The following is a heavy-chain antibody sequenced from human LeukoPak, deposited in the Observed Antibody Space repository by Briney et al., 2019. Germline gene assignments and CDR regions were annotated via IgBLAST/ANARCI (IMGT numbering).Heavy chain of an antibody. Sequence: SETLSLTCGVSGGSVTSTNWWTWVRQPPGKGLEWIGEVHLDGRTNYNPSLKSRLTMSVDLSENHISLKLTSVTAADTAVYYCAREGGFFRPLDYSGQGTLVTVSS. D-gene: IGHD3-3*01. CDR2: VHLDGRT. CDR1: GGSVTSTNW. J-gene: IGHJ4*02. V-gene: IGHV4-4*02. CDR3: AREGGFFRPLDY.